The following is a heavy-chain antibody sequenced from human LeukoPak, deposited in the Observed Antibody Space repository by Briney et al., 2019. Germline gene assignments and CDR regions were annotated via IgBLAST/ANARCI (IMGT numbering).Heavy chain of an antibody. CDR2: MPYDGTNE. CDR1: GFTFSSYG. CDR3: AKDFRSYDFWSGLDY. Sequence: GGSLRLSCAASGFTFSSYGTHWVRQAPGKGLEWVAVMPYDGTNEYYADSVKGRFTISRDISKNTLYLQMNSLRAEDTAVYYCAKDFRSYDFWSGLDYWGQGTLVTVSS. D-gene: IGHD3-3*01. V-gene: IGHV3-30*18. J-gene: IGHJ4*02.